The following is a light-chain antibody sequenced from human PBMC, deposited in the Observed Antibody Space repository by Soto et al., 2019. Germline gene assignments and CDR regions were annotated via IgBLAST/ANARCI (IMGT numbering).Light chain of an antibody. CDR3: QQRYEWVT. CDR1: HSVSRY. Sequence: EIVLTQSPATLSLSPGERATLSCRASHSVSRYLAWYQQKPGQTPRLLISDASNRATRIPARFSGSGSGTDFSLTISGLDIEDFAVYYCQQRYEWVTFGGGTKVDIK. V-gene: IGKV3-11*01. CDR2: DAS. J-gene: IGKJ4*01.